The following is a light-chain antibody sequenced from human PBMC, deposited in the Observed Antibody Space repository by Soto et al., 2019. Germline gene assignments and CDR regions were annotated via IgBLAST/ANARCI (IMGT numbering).Light chain of an antibody. CDR3: QQYNDWPYT. J-gene: IGKJ2*01. V-gene: IGKV3-15*01. CDR1: QRVGSQ. Sequence: EIVMRQSPATLSVSPGERATLSCRASQRVGSQLAWYRQRPGQAPGVLIYGASARATGIPARFSGSGSGTEFTLTISSLQSEDFAVYYCQQYNDWPYTFGQGTKLEIK. CDR2: GAS.